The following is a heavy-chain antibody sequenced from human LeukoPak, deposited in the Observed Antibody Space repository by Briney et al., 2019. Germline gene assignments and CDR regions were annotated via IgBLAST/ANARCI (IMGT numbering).Heavy chain of an antibody. D-gene: IGHD3-10*01. Sequence: GGFLRLSCVASGFTFVTYAMNWVRQAPGKGLEWVSGISGSGGSTDYADSVKGRFTISRDNSRNTVYLQMNSLRAEDTALYYCAKECCGSGSYPFDYWGQGTLVTVPS. V-gene: IGHV3-23*01. CDR2: ISGSGGST. J-gene: IGHJ4*02. CDR1: GFTFVTYA. CDR3: AKECCGSGSYPFDY.